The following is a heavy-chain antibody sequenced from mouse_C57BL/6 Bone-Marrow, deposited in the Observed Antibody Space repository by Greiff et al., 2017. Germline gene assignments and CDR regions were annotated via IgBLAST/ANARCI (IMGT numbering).Heavy chain of an antibody. CDR1: GFTFNTYA. Sequence: EVQLVESGGGLVQPKGSLKLSCAASGFTFNTYAMHWVRQAPGKGLEWVARIRSKSSNYATYYADSVKDRFTISRDDSQSMLYLQMNNLKTEDTAMYYCVRENYGNHWYFDVWGTGPRSPSPQ. D-gene: IGHD1-1*01. V-gene: IGHV10-3*01. CDR2: IRSKSSNYAT. CDR3: VRENYGNHWYFDV. J-gene: IGHJ1*03.